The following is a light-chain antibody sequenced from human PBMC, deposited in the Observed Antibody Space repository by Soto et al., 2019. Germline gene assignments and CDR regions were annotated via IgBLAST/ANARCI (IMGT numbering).Light chain of an antibody. V-gene: IGLV2-18*02. Sequence: QSALTQPPSVSGSPGQSVTISCTGTSSDVGYYNSVSWYQQPPGTVPKLMIFEVSNRPSGVPDRFSGSKSGNTASLTISGLQAEDEADYYCSSYTTSNPYVFGTGTKLTVL. J-gene: IGLJ1*01. CDR3: SSYTTSNPYV. CDR2: EVS. CDR1: SSDVGYYNS.